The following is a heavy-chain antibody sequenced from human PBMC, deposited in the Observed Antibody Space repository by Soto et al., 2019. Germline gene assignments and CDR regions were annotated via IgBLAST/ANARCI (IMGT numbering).Heavy chain of an antibody. Sequence: SETLSLTCAVYGGSFSGYYWSWIRQPPGKGLEWIGEINHSGSTNYNPSLKSRVTISVDTSKNQFSLKLSSVTAADTAVYYCARGVPMVRGVISFSRYYYYGMDVWGQGTTVTVS. CDR2: INHSGST. CDR3: ARGVPMVRGVISFSRYYYYGMDV. J-gene: IGHJ6*02. D-gene: IGHD3-10*01. CDR1: GGSFSGYY. V-gene: IGHV4-34*01.